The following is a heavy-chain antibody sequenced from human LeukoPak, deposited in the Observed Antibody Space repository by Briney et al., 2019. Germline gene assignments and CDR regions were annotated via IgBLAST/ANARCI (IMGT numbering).Heavy chain of an antibody. CDR3: TTDRDALRY. Sequence: GGSLRLSCAASGFTFSDAWMNWVRQAPGKGLEWIGRIKSKTYGGTTDYAAPVKGRFTISRDDSRNTLYLQMDSLKTEDTAVFYCTTDRDALRYWGQGTLVTVSS. CDR1: GFTFSDAW. J-gene: IGHJ4*02. CDR2: IKSKTYGGTT. D-gene: IGHD2-21*02. V-gene: IGHV3-15*07.